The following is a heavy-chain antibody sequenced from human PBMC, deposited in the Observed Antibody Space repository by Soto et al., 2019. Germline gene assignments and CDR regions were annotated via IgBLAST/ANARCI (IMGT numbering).Heavy chain of an antibody. CDR3: ARDLHDYVSFRFDP. CDR1: GFTFSSYS. V-gene: IGHV3-21*01. CDR2: INRSSSHI. Sequence: GGSLRLSCAASGFTFSSYSMNWVRQASGKGLEWVSSINRSSSHIYYADSVKGRFTISRDNAKNSLYLQMNSLRAEDTVVYYCARDLHDYVSFRFDPWGQGTLVTVS. D-gene: IGHD3-16*01. J-gene: IGHJ5*02.